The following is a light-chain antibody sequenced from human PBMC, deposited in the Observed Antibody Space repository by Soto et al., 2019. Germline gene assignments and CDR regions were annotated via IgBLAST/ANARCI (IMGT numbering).Light chain of an antibody. CDR1: NSDIGEYNS. J-gene: IGLJ1*01. Sequence: SALTQPASVSGSPGQSITISCTGSNSDIGEYNSVSWYQQHPGKAPKLIIYEVTNRPSGVSDRLSGSKSGNTASLTISGLQAEDEADYYCSSYTSSSTYVFGVGTKVTVL. CDR2: EVT. CDR3: SSYTSSSTYV. V-gene: IGLV2-14*01.